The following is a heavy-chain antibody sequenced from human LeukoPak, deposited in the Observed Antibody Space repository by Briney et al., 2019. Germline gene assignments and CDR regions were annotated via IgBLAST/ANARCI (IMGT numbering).Heavy chain of an antibody. CDR2: ISSSSSYI. CDR3: ARDPPLAVAVSYYGMDA. Sequence: PGGSLRLSCAASGFTFSSYSMNGVPQAPGKGLEWVSSISSSSSYIYYADSVKGRFTISRDNAKNSPYLQMNSLRAEDTAVYYCARDPPLAVAVSYYGMDAWGQGTTVTVSS. D-gene: IGHD6-19*01. J-gene: IGHJ6*02. CDR1: GFTFSSYS. V-gene: IGHV3-21*01.